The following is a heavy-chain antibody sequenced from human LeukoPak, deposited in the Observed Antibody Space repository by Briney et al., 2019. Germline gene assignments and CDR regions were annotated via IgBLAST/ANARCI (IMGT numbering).Heavy chain of an antibody. J-gene: IGHJ4*02. Sequence: GGSLRLSCAASGFTFNDYYMSWIRQAPGEGLEWVSYIGSSGGTIYYADSVKGRFTISRDNAKNSLYLEMNSLRDEDTAVHYCARGVRGYSYGFRFDYWGQGTLVTVSS. CDR2: IGSSGGTI. CDR1: GFTFNDYY. CDR3: ARGVRGYSYGFRFDY. V-gene: IGHV3-11*04. D-gene: IGHD5-18*01.